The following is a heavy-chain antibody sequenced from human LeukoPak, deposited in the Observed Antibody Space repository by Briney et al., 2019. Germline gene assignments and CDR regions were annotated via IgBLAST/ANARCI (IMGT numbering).Heavy chain of an antibody. V-gene: IGHV4-39*07. CDR3: ARGRRDGYNTPFDY. D-gene: IGHD5-24*01. J-gene: IGHJ4*02. CDR2: GDYSGGT. Sequence: PSETLPLTCTVSGDSFSSVTDYWAWIRQPPGKGLEWIASGDYSGGTYYNPSLESRVAISADMSKNQFSLKLTSVTGADTAVYYCARGRRDGYNTPFDYWGQGTLVTVPS. CDR1: GDSFSSVTDY.